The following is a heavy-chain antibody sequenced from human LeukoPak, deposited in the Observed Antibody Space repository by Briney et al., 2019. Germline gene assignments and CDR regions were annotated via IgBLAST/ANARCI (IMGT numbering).Heavy chain of an antibody. CDR2: ISSSSRTI. V-gene: IGHV3-48*01. CDR3: ARGPMITFGGVISYYFDY. D-gene: IGHD3-16*02. J-gene: IGHJ4*02. Sequence: GGSLRLSCAASGFTFSSYSMNWVRQAPGKGLEWVSYISSSSRTIYYADSVKGRFTISRDNAKNSLYLQMNSLRAEDTAVYYCARGPMITFGGVISYYFDYWGQGTLVTVSS. CDR1: GFTFSSYS.